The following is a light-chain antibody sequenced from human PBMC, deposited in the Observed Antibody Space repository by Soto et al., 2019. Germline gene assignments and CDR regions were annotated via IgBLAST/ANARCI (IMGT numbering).Light chain of an antibody. Sequence: QSVLTQPPSASGTPGQRVTISCSGSSSNIGSNYVYWYQQLPGTAPKLLIYRNNQRPSGVPDRFSGSKSGTSASLAIYGLRSEDEADYYCAAWDDSLSGPVFGGGTKLTVL. J-gene: IGLJ2*01. CDR2: RNN. CDR1: SSNIGSNY. V-gene: IGLV1-47*01. CDR3: AAWDDSLSGPV.